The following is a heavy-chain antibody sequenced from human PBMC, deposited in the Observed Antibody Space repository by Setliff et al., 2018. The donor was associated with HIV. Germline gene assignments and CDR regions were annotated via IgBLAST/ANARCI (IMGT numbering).Heavy chain of an antibody. CDR3: ARVGIQLWYPSYYYYYMDV. J-gene: IGHJ6*03. D-gene: IGHD5-18*01. Sequence: SVKVSCKASGGTFSSYAISWVRQAPGQGLGWMGGIIPILGIANYAQKFQGRVTITADKSTSTAYMGLSSLRSEDTAVYYCARVGIQLWYPSYYYYYMDVWGKGTTVTVSS. CDR1: GGTFSSYA. CDR2: IIPILGIA. V-gene: IGHV1-69*10.